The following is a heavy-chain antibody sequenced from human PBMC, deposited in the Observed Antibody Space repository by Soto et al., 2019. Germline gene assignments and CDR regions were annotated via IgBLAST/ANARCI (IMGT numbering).Heavy chain of an antibody. Sequence: QVQLVQSGAEVKKPGASVKVSCKASGYSFTTYVIGWVRQAPGQGLEWVGLINPYNGNTNYAQKLQDRGTMTTDTSSSTAYLELRSLRSDDTAVYYCVRGWGWLHLDYWGQGTLVTASS. CDR3: VRGWGWLHLDY. V-gene: IGHV1-18*01. CDR1: GYSFTTYV. D-gene: IGHD2-21*01. J-gene: IGHJ4*02. CDR2: INPYNGNT.